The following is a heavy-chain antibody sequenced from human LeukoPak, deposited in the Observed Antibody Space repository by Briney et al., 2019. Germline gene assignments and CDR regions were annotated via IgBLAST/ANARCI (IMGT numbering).Heavy chain of an antibody. D-gene: IGHD3-3*01. V-gene: IGHV1-2*02. Sequence: ASVKVSCTASGYTFTGYYMHWVRQAPGQGLEWMGWINPNSGGTNYAQKFQGRVTMTRDTSISTAYMELSRLRSDDTAVYYCARTTYYDFWSGSTGHYYYYYYMDVWGKGTTVTVSS. J-gene: IGHJ6*03. CDR3: ARTTYYDFWSGSTGHYYYYYYMDV. CDR2: INPNSGGT. CDR1: GYTFTGYY.